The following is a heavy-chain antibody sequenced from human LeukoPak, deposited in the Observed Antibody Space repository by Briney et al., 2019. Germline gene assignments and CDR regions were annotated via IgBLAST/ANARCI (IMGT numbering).Heavy chain of an antibody. V-gene: IGHV3-15*01. CDR1: GFTFRNAW. CDR3: TTNDAFDI. Sequence: GGSLRLSCVASGFTFRNAWMNWVRQAPGKGLGWVGRIKTNTDVGTIDYAAPVKGRFTISRDDSENTLYLQMNSLKTEDTALYYCTTNDAFDIWGQGTMVTVSS. J-gene: IGHJ3*02. CDR2: IKTNTDVGTI.